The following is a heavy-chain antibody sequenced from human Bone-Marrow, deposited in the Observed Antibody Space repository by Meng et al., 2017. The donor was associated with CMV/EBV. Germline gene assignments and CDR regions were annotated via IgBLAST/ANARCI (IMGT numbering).Heavy chain of an antibody. CDR1: GGSFSGYY. V-gene: IGHV4-34*01. CDR3: ARVAAYSSSWYDY. CDR2: IYHSGST. D-gene: IGHD6-13*01. Sequence: SETLSLTCVVYGGSFSGYYWSWVRQPPGKGLEWIGEIYHSGSTYYNPSLKSRVTIAVDKSNNQFSLKLTSVTAADTAVYYCARVAAYSSSWYDYWGQGTLVTVSS. J-gene: IGHJ4*02.